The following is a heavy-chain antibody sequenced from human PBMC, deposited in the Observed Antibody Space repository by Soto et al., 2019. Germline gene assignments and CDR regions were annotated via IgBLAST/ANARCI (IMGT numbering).Heavy chain of an antibody. V-gene: IGHV2-5*02. Sequence: QITLKESGPTLVSPTQTLTLTCTFSGFSLSSSGVGVGWIRHPPGKALEWLALIYWDDDKRYSPSLKSRLTITKDTSTNQVVLTLTQLDTVDTATYYCARGGWTTYYSPFFDYWGQGTLVTVSS. CDR2: IYWDDDK. CDR3: ARGGWTTYYSPFFDY. D-gene: IGHD3-10*01. J-gene: IGHJ4*02. CDR1: GFSLSSSGVG.